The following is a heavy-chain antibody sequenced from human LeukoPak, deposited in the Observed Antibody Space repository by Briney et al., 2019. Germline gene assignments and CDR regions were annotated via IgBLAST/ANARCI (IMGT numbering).Heavy chain of an antibody. CDR1: GGYISSSSYY. Sequence: KSSETLSLTCSVSGGYISSSSYYWGWIRQPPGKGLEWIGDIYYTGRTYYNSSLKSRLTVSIDTSKNQFSLKLASLTAADTGVYYCARRRYFDSTGYLDWGRGTRITVSS. CDR2: IYYTGRT. V-gene: IGHV4-39*01. D-gene: IGHD3-22*01. CDR3: ARRRYFDSTGYLD. J-gene: IGHJ1*01.